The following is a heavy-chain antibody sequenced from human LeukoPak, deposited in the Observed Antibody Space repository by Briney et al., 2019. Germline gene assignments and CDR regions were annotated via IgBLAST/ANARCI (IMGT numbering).Heavy chain of an antibody. CDR1: GGSISSGGYS. V-gene: IGHV4-30-2*01. J-gene: IGHJ4*02. Sequence: SQTLSLTCAVSGGSISSGGYSWSWIRQPPGKGLEWIGYIYHSGSTYYNPSLKSRVTISVDRSKNQFTLELSSVTAADTAVYYCARGPPIENYFDYWGQGTLVTVSS. D-gene: IGHD2/OR15-2a*01. CDR2: IYHSGST. CDR3: ARGPPIENYFDY.